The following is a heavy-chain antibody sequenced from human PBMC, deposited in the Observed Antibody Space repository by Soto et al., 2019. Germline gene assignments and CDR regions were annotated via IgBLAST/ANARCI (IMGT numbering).Heavy chain of an antibody. CDR2: ISGSGGST. V-gene: IGHV3-23*01. D-gene: IGHD2-2*01. CDR3: GCRGGSVVVPAARRRRGQFGY. CDR1: GFTFSSYA. Sequence: EVQLLESGGGLVQPGGSLRLSCAASGFTFSSYAMSWVRQAPGKGLEWVSAISGSGGSTYYADSVKGRFTISRDNSKNPLYRKINGCGAEDTADYYCGCRGGSVVVPAARRRRGQFGYWGQGTLVTVSS. J-gene: IGHJ4*02.